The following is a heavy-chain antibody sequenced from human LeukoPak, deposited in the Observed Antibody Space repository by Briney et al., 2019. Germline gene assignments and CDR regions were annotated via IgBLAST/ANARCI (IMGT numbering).Heavy chain of an antibody. Sequence: GGSLRLSCAASGFTFSSYSMNWVRQAPGKGLEWVSPISSSSSYIYYADSVKGRFTISRDNAKNSLYLQMNSLRAEDTAVYYCARDGHSGYYSPWGQGTLVTVSS. CDR1: GFTFSSYS. J-gene: IGHJ5*02. V-gene: IGHV3-21*01. D-gene: IGHD3-22*01. CDR2: ISSSSSYI. CDR3: ARDGHSGYYSP.